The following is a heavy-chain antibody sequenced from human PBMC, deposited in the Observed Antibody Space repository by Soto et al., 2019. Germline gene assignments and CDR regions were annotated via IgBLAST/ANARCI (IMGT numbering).Heavy chain of an antibody. CDR1: VASISSSY. D-gene: IGHD3-22*01. V-gene: IGHV4-59*01. CDR2: VYYSGST. CDR3: ARGYYDSNGQSNTFDI. Sequence: SETLCLTCTVSVASISSSYWSWIRQSPGKRLEWIGCVYYSGSTKYNPSLKSRVTISVDTSKNQFSLKLSSVTAADTAVYYCARGYYDSNGQSNTFDIWGQGTMVTVSS. J-gene: IGHJ3*02.